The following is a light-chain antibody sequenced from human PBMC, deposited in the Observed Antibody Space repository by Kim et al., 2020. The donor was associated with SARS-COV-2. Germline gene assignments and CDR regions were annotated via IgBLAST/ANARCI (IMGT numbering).Light chain of an antibody. CDR2: GAS. Sequence: EKVLTQSPGTVSLSPGETATLSCRASQNIRGDSLAWYQQRPGQAPRVLIYGASSRATGMPDRFSASGSGTDFTLTISRLQPEDFAVYYCQQYVDSPFTFGQGTRLEIK. CDR1: QNIRGDS. V-gene: IGKV3-20*01. J-gene: IGKJ5*01. CDR3: QQYVDSPFT.